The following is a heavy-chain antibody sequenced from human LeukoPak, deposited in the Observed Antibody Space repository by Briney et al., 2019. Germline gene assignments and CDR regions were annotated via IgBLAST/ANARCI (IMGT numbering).Heavy chain of an antibody. Sequence: GSLRLSCAASGFTFTNHWMHWVRQAPGKGLVLVSRIDNDGSDTTYADSVRGRFTISRDNAKNTLYLQMDSLRAEDTAVYYCVRDRPHNWFDPWGQGTLVTVSS. D-gene: IGHD6-6*01. CDR1: GFTFTNHW. CDR3: VRDRPHNWFDP. CDR2: IDNDGSDT. J-gene: IGHJ5*02. V-gene: IGHV3-74*01.